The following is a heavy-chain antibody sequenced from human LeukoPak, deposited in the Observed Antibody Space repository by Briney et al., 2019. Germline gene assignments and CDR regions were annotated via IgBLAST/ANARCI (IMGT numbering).Heavy chain of an antibody. Sequence: ASVKVSCKASGYTFTGYYMHWVRQAPGQGLEWMGRINPNSGGTNYAQKFQGRVTMTRDTSISTAYMELSRLRSDDTAVYYCARVLGYCSGGSCYSGRYWGQGTLVTVSS. J-gene: IGHJ4*02. CDR2: INPNSGGT. D-gene: IGHD2-15*01. CDR1: GYTFTGYY. CDR3: ARVLGYCSGGSCYSGRY. V-gene: IGHV1-2*06.